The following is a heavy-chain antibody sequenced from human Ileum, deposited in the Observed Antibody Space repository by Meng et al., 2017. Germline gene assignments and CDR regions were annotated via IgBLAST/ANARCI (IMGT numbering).Heavy chain of an antibody. CDR2: IHYTGST. Sequence: QVQLQESGPGLVKVSQTLSLTCTVSSGSIGSAAYYWTWIRQHPAKGLEWIGYIHYTGSTSYNPSLESRTSTSIDTSNNQFSLKVTSVTAADTAVYYCARGVSAAGLFDNWGPGTLVTVSS. CDR3: ARGVSAAGLFDN. D-gene: IGHD2-2*01. CDR1: SGSIGSAAYY. V-gene: IGHV4-31*03. J-gene: IGHJ4*02.